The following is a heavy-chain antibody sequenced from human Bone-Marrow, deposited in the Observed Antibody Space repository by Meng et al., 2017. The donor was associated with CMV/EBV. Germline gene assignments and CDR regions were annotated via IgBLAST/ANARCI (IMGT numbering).Heavy chain of an antibody. Sequence: GGSLRLSCAASGFTFSSYEMNWVRQAPGKGLEWVSYISSSGSTIYYADSVKGRFTISRDNAKNSLYLQMNSLRAEDTAVYYCARRRTIFGVEYYYGMDVWGQGTTVTVSS. CDR2: ISSSGSTI. V-gene: IGHV3-48*03. D-gene: IGHD3-3*01. J-gene: IGHJ6*02. CDR1: GFTFSSYE. CDR3: ARRRTIFGVEYYYGMDV.